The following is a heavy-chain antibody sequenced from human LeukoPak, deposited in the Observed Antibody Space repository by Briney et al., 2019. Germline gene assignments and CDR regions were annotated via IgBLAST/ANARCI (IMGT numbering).Heavy chain of an antibody. J-gene: IGHJ4*02. CDR2: IYPGDSDT. CDR3: ARRDDEIFSPFDN. D-gene: IGHD3-3*01. Sequence: GESLKISCKGSGYIFTSYWIGWVRQMPGKGLEWMGIIYPGDSDTRYSPSFQGQVTISADKSISTAYLHWSSLKASDTAMYYCARRDDEIFSPFDNWGQGTLVTVSS. CDR1: GYIFTSYW. V-gene: IGHV5-51*01.